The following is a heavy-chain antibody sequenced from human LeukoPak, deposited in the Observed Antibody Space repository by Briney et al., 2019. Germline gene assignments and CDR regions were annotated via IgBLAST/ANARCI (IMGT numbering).Heavy chain of an antibody. CDR1: GFTFSSYG. CDR3: AKDVAVETYSSSWYPNWFDP. Sequence: PGGSLRLSCAASGFTFSSYGMSWVRQAPGKGLEWVSAISGSGGSTYYADSVKGRFTISRDNSKNTLYLQMNSPRAEDTAVYYCAKDVAVETYSSSWYPNWFDPWGQGTLVTVSS. D-gene: IGHD6-13*01. V-gene: IGHV3-23*01. J-gene: IGHJ5*02. CDR2: ISGSGGST.